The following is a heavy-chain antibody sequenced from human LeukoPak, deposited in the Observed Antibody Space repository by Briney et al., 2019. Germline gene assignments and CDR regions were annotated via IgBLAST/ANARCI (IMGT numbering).Heavy chain of an antibody. CDR1: GYTFTGYY. D-gene: IGHD2-2*01. Sequence: GASVKVSCKASGYTFTGYYMHWVRQAPGQGLEWMGWINPNSGGTNYAQKFQGRVTMTRDTSISTAYMVLSRLRSDDTAVYYCARVDIVVAPAAIQLWWAFDYWGQGTLVTVSS. CDR2: INPNSGGT. CDR3: ARVDIVVAPAAIQLWWAFDY. J-gene: IGHJ4*02. V-gene: IGHV1-2*02.